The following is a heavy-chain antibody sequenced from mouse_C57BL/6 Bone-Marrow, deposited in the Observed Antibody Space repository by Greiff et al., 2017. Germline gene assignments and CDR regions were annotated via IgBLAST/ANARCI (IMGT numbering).Heavy chain of an antibody. D-gene: IGHD1-1*01. V-gene: IGHV3-6*01. J-gene: IGHJ4*01. CDR3: ARVTTVVARYAMDY. CDR2: ISYDGSN. CDR1: GYSITSGYY. Sequence: EVQLQQSGPGLVKPSQSLSLTCSVTGYSITSGYYWNWIRQFPGNKLEWMGYISYDGSNNYNPSLKNRISLTRDTSTNQFFMKLNSVTTEDTATYYCARVTTVVARYAMDYWGQGTSVTVSS.